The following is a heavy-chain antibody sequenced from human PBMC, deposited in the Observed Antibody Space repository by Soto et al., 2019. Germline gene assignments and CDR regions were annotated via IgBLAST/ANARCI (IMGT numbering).Heavy chain of an antibody. V-gene: IGHV1-58*01. CDR1: GFTFTSSA. CDR2: IVVGSGNT. J-gene: IGHJ3*02. D-gene: IGHD4-17*01. CDR3: AAGDYGGNSDAFDI. Sequence: SVKVSCRASGFTFTSSAVQWVRQARGQRLEWIGWIVVGSGNTNYAQKFQERVTITRDMSTSTAYMELSSLRSEDTAVYYCAAGDYGGNSDAFDIWGQGTMVTVS.